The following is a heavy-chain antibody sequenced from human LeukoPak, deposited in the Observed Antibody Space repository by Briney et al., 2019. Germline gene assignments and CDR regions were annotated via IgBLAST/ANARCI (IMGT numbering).Heavy chain of an antibody. Sequence: PSQTLSLTCTVSGGSISSGGYYWSWIRQHPGKGLEWIGYIYYGGSTYYNPSLKSRVTISVDTSKNQFSLKLSSVTAADTAVYYCARRRITIFGVVIILDAFDIWGQGTMVTVSS. J-gene: IGHJ3*02. D-gene: IGHD3-3*01. CDR3: ARRRITIFGVVIILDAFDI. CDR1: GGSISSGGYY. V-gene: IGHV4-31*03. CDR2: IYYGGST.